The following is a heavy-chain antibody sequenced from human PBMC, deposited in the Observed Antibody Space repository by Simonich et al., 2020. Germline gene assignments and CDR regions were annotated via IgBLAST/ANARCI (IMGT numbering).Heavy chain of an antibody. Sequence: QVQLVQSGAEVKKPGASVKVSCKASGYTFTSYGIGWVRQAPGQGLEWMGRYSAHNGKTIYAQKLQGRVTMTTDTSTSTAYMELRSLRSDDTAVYYCARASRGTWWYYYFDYWGQGTLVTVSS. CDR1: GYTFTSYG. CDR2: YSAHNGKT. J-gene: IGHJ4*02. V-gene: IGHV1-18*01. CDR3: ARASRGTWWYYYFDY. D-gene: IGHD2-15*01.